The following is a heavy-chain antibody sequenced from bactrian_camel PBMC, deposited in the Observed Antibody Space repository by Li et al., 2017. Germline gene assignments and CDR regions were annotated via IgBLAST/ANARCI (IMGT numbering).Heavy chain of an antibody. Sequence: VQLVESGGGSVQAGGSLKLSCKFSGFEYTSFSSYCMGWFRQAPGKEREGVAAIDSDGSTSYADSVKGRFTISQDNAKNTLYLQMNSLKPEDTAMYYCAADPMGWVGRCPDEYNYWGQGTQVTVS. CDR1: GFEYTSFSSYC. CDR2: IDSDGST. D-gene: IGHD5*01. J-gene: IGHJ4*01. CDR3: AADPMGWVGRCPDEYNY. V-gene: IGHV3S57*01.